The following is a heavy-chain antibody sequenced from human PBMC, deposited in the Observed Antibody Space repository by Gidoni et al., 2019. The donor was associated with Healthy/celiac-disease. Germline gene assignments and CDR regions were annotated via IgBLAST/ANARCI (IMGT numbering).Heavy chain of an antibody. CDR2: IDPSDSYT. CDR1: GSSFTSYW. V-gene: IGHV5-10-1*03. J-gene: IGHJ4*02. CDR3: ARDSGWYGSLGY. Sequence: QLVHSNAVPTHPGESSRSSCQGSGSSFTSYWISWVRQMPGKGMEWMGRIDPSDSYTNYSPSFQEHGPISADKSISAAYLQWSSLKASETAMYYCARDSGWYGSLGYWGQGTLVTVSS. D-gene: IGHD6-19*01.